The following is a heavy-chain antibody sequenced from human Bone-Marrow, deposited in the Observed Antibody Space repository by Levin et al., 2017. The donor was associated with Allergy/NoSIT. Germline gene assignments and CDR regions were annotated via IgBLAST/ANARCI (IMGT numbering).Heavy chain of an antibody. D-gene: IGHD3-3*01. J-gene: IGHJ6*02. V-gene: IGHV3-30*01. CDR3: ARDSRPVVRFLEWLSPRYGMDV. Sequence: GASVKVSCAASEFTFSSYPLHWVRQAPGKGLEWVAIISSDGLNKYYADSVKGRFTLSRDNSKNTLFLQMNSLRAEDTAVYYCARDSRPVVRFLEWLSPRYGMDVWGQGTTVTVSS. CDR2: ISSDGLNK. CDR1: EFTFSSYP.